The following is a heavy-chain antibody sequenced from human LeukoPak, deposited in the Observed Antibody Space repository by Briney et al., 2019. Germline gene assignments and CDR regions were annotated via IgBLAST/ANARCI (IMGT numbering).Heavy chain of an antibody. J-gene: IGHJ4*02. CDR1: GGSISSGGYS. V-gene: IGHV4-30-2*01. CDR3: ARDRSRWDLLPFDY. CDR2: IYHSGST. D-gene: IGHD1-26*01. Sequence: PSQTLSLTCAVSGGSISSGGYSWSWIRQPPGKGLEWIGYIYHSGSTYYNPSLKSRVTISVDRSKNQFSLKLSSVTAADTAVYYCARDRSRWDLLPFDYWGQGALVTVSS.